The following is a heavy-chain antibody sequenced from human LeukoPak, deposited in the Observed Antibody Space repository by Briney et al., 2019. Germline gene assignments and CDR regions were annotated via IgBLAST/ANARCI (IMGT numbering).Heavy chain of an antibody. CDR3: ASQRWLQSSFDY. D-gene: IGHD5-24*01. Sequence: QPGGSLRLSCAASGFIFSTYWMHWVRQAPGKGLVWVSRINSDGSSTSYADSVKGRFTISRDNAKNTLYLQMNSLRAEDTAVYYCASQRWLQSSFDYWGQGALVTVSS. J-gene: IGHJ4*02. CDR2: INSDGSST. CDR1: GFIFSTYW. V-gene: IGHV3-74*01.